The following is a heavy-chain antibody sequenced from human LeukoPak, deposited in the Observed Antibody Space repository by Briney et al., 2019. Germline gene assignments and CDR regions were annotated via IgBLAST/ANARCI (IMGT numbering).Heavy chain of an antibody. Sequence: GGSLRLSCAASGFNFVDYAMHWVRQVPGKGLEGVSGISYNSGTIVYADSVKGRFTISRDNARNSLFLQMNSLRAEDTAVYYCAELGITMIGGVWGKGTTVTISS. V-gene: IGHV3-9*01. CDR1: GFNFVDYA. J-gene: IGHJ6*04. CDR2: ISYNSGTI. D-gene: IGHD3-10*02. CDR3: AELGITMIGGV.